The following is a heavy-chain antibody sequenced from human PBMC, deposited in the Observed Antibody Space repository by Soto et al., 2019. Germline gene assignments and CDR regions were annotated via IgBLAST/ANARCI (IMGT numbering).Heavy chain of an antibody. CDR3: ARPMYSSSSYFDY. V-gene: IGHV1-2*04. CDR1: GYTFTGYY. D-gene: IGHD6-6*01. CDR2: INPNSGGT. J-gene: IGHJ4*02. Sequence: ASVKVSCKASGYTFTGYYMHWVRQVPGQGLEWMGWINPNSGGTNYAQKFQGWVTMTRDTSISTAYMELSRLRSDDTAVYYCARPMYSSSSYFDYWGQGTLVTVSS.